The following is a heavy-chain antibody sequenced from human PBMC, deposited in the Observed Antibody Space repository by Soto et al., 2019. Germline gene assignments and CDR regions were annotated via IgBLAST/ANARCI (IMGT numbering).Heavy chain of an antibody. J-gene: IGHJ3*02. V-gene: IGHV1-69*13. CDR2: IIPIFGTP. CDR1: GGTLSAYG. D-gene: IGHD3-16*01. CDR3: AREKFTAAWGAFHI. Sequence: ASVKVSCKASGGTLSAYGILWLRQAPGQGLEWMGGIIPIFGTPTYAQKSQGRVTFTADESTSTVYMELNSLKSDDTALYYCAREKFTAAWGAFHIWGQGTMVTVSS.